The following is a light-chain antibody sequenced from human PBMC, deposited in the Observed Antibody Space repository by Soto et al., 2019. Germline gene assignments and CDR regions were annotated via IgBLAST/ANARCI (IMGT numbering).Light chain of an antibody. J-gene: IGLJ1*01. CDR1: TSNIGTFY. CDR3: AAWDDNLNAYV. V-gene: IGLV1-47*02. CDR2: LGD. Sequence: QSVLTQPPSSSSTPGQTVTISCYGSTSNIGTFYVYWYQHLPGTAPKLLIYLGDQRASGVSDRFSGSKSGTSASLAINGLPSDDEADYYCAAWDDNLNAYVFGSGSKVTVL.